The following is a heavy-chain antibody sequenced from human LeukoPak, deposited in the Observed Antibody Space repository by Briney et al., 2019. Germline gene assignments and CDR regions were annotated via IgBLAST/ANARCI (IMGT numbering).Heavy chain of an antibody. CDR3: ARAPAGTRVDY. D-gene: IGHD6-13*01. J-gene: IGHJ4*02. CDR1: GGSINSYY. CDR2: IHTSGSS. Sequence: KPSETLSLTCTVSGGSINSYYWSWLRQPAGKGLEWIGLIHTSGSSNYNPSLKSRVTMSVDTSKNQFSLKLSSVTAADTAVYYCARAPAGTRVDYWGQGTLVTVSS. V-gene: IGHV4-4*07.